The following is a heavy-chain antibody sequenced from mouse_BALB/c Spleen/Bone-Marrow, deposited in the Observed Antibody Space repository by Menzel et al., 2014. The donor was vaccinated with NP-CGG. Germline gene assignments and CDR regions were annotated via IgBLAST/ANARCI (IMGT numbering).Heavy chain of an antibody. J-gene: IGHJ4*01. V-gene: IGHV5-9*03. CDR2: ISSGGGNT. D-gene: IGHD1-1*01. Sequence: VESGGGLVKPGGSLKLSCAASGFTFSSYTMSWVRQTPEKRLEWVATISSGGGNTYYPDSVKGRFTISRDNAKNNLYLQMSSLRSEDTALYYCARQIYYYGSSSGGAMDYWGQGTSVTVSS. CDR3: ARQIYYYGSSSGGAMDY. CDR1: GFTFSSYT.